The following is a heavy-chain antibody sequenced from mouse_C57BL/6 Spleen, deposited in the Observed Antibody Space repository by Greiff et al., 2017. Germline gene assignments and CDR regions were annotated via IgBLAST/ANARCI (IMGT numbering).Heavy chain of an antibody. CDR3: ARDGGDDYDDYYAMDY. Sequence: VQLKESGPGLVKPSQSLSLTCSVTGYSITSGYYWNWIRQFPGNKLEWMGYISYDGSNNYNPSLKNRISITRDTSKNQFFLKLNSVTTEDTATYYCARDGGDDYDDYYAMDYWGQGTSVTVSS. CDR1: GYSITSGYY. V-gene: IGHV3-6*01. D-gene: IGHD2-4*01. J-gene: IGHJ4*01. CDR2: ISYDGSN.